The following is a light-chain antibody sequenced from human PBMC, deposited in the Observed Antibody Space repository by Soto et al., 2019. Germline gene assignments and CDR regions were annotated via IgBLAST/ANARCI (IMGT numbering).Light chain of an antibody. CDR3: QQRSNWPRVIT. J-gene: IGKJ5*01. CDR1: QSVSSY. CDR2: DAS. Sequence: QSPGTLSLSPGERATLSCRASQSVSSYLAWYQQKPGQAPRLRIYDASNRATGIPARFSGSGSGTDFTLTISSLEPEDFAVYYCQQRSNWPRVITFGQGTRLEIK. V-gene: IGKV3-11*01.